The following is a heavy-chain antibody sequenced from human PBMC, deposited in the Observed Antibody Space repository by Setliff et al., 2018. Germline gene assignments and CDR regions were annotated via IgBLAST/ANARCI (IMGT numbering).Heavy chain of an antibody. D-gene: IGHD3-22*01. CDR1: GFTFSSYA. CDR3: ARGDSSGYYYVQEVFIDY. Sequence: SLRLSCAASGFTFSSYAMHWVRQAPGKGLEWVAVISYDGSNKYYADSVKGRFTISRDNSKNTLYLQMNSLRAEDTAVYYCARGDSSGYYYVQEVFIDYWGQGTRVTAPQ. CDR2: ISYDGSNK. J-gene: IGHJ4*02. V-gene: IGHV3-30*04.